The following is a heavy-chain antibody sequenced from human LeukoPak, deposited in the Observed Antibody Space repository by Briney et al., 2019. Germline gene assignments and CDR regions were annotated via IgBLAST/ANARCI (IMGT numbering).Heavy chain of an antibody. CDR2: IKQDGSEK. J-gene: IGHJ4*02. CDR3: ARDDFNYDFWSGYHY. CDR1: GFTFSSYW. V-gene: IGHV3-7*01. Sequence: GGSLRLSCAASGFTFSSYWMSWVRQAPGKGLEWVANIKQDGSEKYYVDSVKGRFTISRDNAKNSLYLQMNGLRAEDTAVYYCARDDFNYDFWSGYHYWGQGTLVTVSS. D-gene: IGHD3-3*01.